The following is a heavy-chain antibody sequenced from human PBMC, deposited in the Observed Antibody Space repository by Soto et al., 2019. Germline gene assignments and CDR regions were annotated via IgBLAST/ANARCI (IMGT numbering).Heavy chain of an antibody. V-gene: IGHV3-23*01. Sequence: GGSLRLSCAASGLIFSNYGMNWVRQAPGKGLEWVSSISSGGGYTTYYADSVKGRFTISRDNSKNTVYLQMKSLRAEDTAVYYCAKEGTRDEYYFDYWGQGTLVTVSS. CDR1: GLIFSNYG. J-gene: IGHJ4*02. D-gene: IGHD3-10*01. CDR3: AKEGTRDEYYFDY. CDR2: ISSGGGYTT.